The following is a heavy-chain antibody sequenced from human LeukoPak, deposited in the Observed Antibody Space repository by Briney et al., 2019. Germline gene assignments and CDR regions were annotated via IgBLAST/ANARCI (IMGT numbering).Heavy chain of an antibody. CDR1: GFTFSSYS. D-gene: IGHD2/OR15-2a*01. Sequence: KPGGSLRLSCAASGFTFSSYSMSWVRQAAGKGLEWVSSISSSSSNTYYADSVKGRFTISRDNAKNSLYLQMNSLRAEDTAVYYCVRVTFPSFDYWGQGTLVTVSS. J-gene: IGHJ4*02. CDR3: VRVTFPSFDY. V-gene: IGHV3-21*01. CDR2: ISSSSSNT.